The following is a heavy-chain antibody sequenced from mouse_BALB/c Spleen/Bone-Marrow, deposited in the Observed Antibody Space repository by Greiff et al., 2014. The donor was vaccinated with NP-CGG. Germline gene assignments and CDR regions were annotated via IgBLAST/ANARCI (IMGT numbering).Heavy chain of an antibody. CDR3: ARWEYYAMDY. CDR1: GFNIKDTY. V-gene: IGHV14-3*02. D-gene: IGHD4-1*01. J-gene: IGHJ4*01. CDR2: IDPANGST. Sequence: EVKLQEFGAELVKPGASVKLSCTASGFNIKDTYMHWVKQRPEQGLEWIGRIDPANGSTKYDPKFQGKATITADTSSNTAYLQLGSLTSEVTAVYYCARWEYYAMDYWGQGTSVTVSS.